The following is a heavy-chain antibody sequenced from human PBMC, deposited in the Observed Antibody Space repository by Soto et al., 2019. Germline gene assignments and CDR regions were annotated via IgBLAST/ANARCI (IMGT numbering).Heavy chain of an antibody. Sequence: LRPSSAASGFTFSIIAMSWVRQSPGKGLEWVSTISGSGGSTYYADAVKGRFSISRDNSMGTLYLQMKSLRVEDTAIYYCAKGVSLGSAVDLGYWGQGNLVTV. J-gene: IGHJ4*02. CDR2: ISGSGGST. CDR1: GFTFSIIA. D-gene: IGHD7-27*01. V-gene: IGHV3-23*01. CDR3: AKGVSLGSAVDLGY.